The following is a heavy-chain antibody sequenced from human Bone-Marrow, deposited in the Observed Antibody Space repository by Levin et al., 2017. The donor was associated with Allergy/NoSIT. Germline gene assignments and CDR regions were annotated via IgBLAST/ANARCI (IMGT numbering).Heavy chain of an antibody. CDR3: ARSSLLAPRTDRDY. V-gene: IGHV2-5*01. D-gene: IGHD3-3*01. CDR2: IFWNDDK. Sequence: SGPTLVKPTQTLTMTCTVSGFSLTTPGLGVGWIRQPPGQAPEWLAFIFWNDDKYSSPSLRSRLTITKDSSKNQVILTLANLDPGDTATYYCARSSLLAPRTDRDYWGQGTLVTVSS. J-gene: IGHJ4*02. CDR1: GFSLTTPGLG.